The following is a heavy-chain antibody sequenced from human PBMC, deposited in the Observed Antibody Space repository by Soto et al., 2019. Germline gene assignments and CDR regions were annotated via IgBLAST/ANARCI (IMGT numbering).Heavy chain of an antibody. CDR2: IKSKTDGGTT. D-gene: IGHD3-3*01. J-gene: IGHJ6*02. CDR3: TTDFGSNTNVGAIFGVMVDV. V-gene: IGHV3-15*07. CDR1: GFTFSNAW. Sequence: GGSLRLSCAASGFTFSNAWMNWVRQAPGKGLEWVGRIKSKTDGGTTDYAAPVKGRFTISRDDSKNTLYLQMNSLKTEDTAVYYCTTDFGSNTNVGAIFGVMVDVWGQGTTVTVSS.